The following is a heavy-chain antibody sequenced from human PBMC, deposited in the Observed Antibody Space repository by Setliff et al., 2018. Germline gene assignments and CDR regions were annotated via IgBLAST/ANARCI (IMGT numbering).Heavy chain of an antibody. V-gene: IGHV4-61*10. CDR2: INHSGST. J-gene: IGHJ2*01. Sequence: SETLSLTCTVSGDSISSGSYYWTWIRQPAGKGLEWIGEINHSGSTNFHPSLKSRVAISVDPSKNQFYLNLRSVTAADTAVYFCARGTKTMVINYWYFDVWGRGTPVTVS. D-gene: IGHD3-10*01. CDR1: GDSISSGSYY. CDR3: ARGTKTMVINYWYFDV.